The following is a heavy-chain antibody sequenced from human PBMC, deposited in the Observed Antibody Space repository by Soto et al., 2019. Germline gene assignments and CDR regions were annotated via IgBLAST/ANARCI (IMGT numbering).Heavy chain of an antibody. V-gene: IGHV1-69*13. CDR3: ARAKAGLELAYYFDY. J-gene: IGHJ4*02. Sequence: ASVKVSCKASVGTFSSYAISWVRKTRGQGLKRIGGIIPIFGTANYAQKFQGRVTITADESTSTAYMELSSLRSEDTAVYYCARAKAGLELAYYFDYWGQGTLVTVSS. CDR2: IIPIFGTA. CDR1: VGTFSSYA. D-gene: IGHD1-7*01.